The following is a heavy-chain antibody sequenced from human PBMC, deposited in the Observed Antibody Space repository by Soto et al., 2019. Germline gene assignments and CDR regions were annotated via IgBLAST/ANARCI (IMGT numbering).Heavy chain of an antibody. V-gene: IGHV1-8*01. J-gene: IGHJ6*02. Sequence: ASVKVSCKASGYTFTSYDINWVRQATGQGLEWMGWMNPNSGNTHYAQKFQGRVTMTRNTSISTANMELSSLRSEDTAVYYCAIGPGSSWYRASYDYCMDVWGQGTTVTVSS. CDR3: AIGPGSSWYRASYDYCMDV. CDR2: MNPNSGNT. CDR1: GYTFTSYD. D-gene: IGHD6-13*01.